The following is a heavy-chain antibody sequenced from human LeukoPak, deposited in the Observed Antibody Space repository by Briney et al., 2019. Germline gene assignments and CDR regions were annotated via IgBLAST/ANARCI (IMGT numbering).Heavy chain of an antibody. V-gene: IGHV3-23*01. J-gene: IGHJ6*03. Sequence: RGSLRLSCAPSGFTLTSYAVSWVRPAPGEGLGWVSGITGTGDTTYYADSVKGRFTISRGHSKNTLYPQMNSLRAEDTAVYYCSKVPLGFFEWQPWYYMDVWGKGTTVTVSS. D-gene: IGHD3-3*01. CDR1: GFTLTSYA. CDR2: ITGTGDTT. CDR3: SKVPLGFFEWQPWYYMDV.